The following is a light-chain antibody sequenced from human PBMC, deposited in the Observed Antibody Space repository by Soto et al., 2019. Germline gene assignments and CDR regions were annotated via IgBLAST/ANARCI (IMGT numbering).Light chain of an antibody. Sequence: SSELTQPPSVSVAPGQTARITCGGNNIGSKSVHWYLQRPGQAPVLVVYDDSDRPSGIPERFSGSKSGNTATLTITRVEAGDEADYSCQVWDSSSDHAVFGTGTKVTVL. J-gene: IGLJ1*01. V-gene: IGLV3-21*02. CDR1: NIGSKS. CDR3: QVWDSSSDHAV. CDR2: DDS.